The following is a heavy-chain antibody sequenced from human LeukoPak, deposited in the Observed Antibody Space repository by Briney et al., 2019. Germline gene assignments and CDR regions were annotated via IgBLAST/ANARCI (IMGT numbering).Heavy chain of an antibody. CDR1: GFTVSSNY. V-gene: IGHV3-66*01. Sequence: GGSLRLSCAASGFTVSSNYMTWVRQAPGKGLECVSLIYSGGSTKYADSVKGRFTISRDNSKNTLYLQMNSLRAEDTAVYYCAGYGSGSYYNDYWGQGTLVTVSP. CDR2: IYSGGST. CDR3: AGYGSGSYYNDY. J-gene: IGHJ4*02. D-gene: IGHD3-10*01.